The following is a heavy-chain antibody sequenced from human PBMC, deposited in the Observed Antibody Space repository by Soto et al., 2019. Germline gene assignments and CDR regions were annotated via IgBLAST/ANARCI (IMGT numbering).Heavy chain of an antibody. CDR2: ISPIFETA. D-gene: IGHD6-13*01. CDR3: AASDSSSWQHDY. V-gene: IGHV1-69*01. CDR1: GDSFSSYA. J-gene: IGHJ4*02. Sequence: QVQLVQSGAEMKKPGSSVKVSCKVSGDSFSSYAISWVRQAPGEGLEWVGGISPIFETANYAQNFQGRVTITAGESTTTAYLEVTRLRPQDTAVFYCAASDSSSWQHDYWGQGTLITVSS.